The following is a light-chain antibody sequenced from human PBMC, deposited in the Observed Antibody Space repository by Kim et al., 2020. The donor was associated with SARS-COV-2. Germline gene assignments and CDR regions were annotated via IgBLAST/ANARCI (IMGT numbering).Light chain of an antibody. Sequence: ELTQPPSASGTPGQRVTISCSGSSSNIGSNYVYWYQQLPGTAPKLLIYRNSQRPSGVPDRFSGSKSGTSASLAISGLRSEDEADYYCAAWDDSLSGYVFGTGTKVTVL. V-gene: IGLV1-47*01. CDR3: AAWDDSLSGYV. CDR2: RNS. CDR1: SSNIGSNY. J-gene: IGLJ1*01.